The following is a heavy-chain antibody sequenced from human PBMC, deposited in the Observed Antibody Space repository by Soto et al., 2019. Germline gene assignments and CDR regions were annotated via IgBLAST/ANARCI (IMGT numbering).Heavy chain of an antibody. CDR2: IWYDGSNK. CDR1: GFTFSSYG. Sequence: QVQLVESGGGVVQPGRSLRLSCAASGFTFSSYGMHWVRQAPGKGLEWVAVIWYDGSNKYYADSVKGRFTISRDNSKNTLYLQMNSLRAEDTAVYYCARDVRVGDPFDYWGQGTLVTVSS. CDR3: ARDVRVGDPFDY. D-gene: IGHD4-17*01. J-gene: IGHJ4*02. V-gene: IGHV3-33*01.